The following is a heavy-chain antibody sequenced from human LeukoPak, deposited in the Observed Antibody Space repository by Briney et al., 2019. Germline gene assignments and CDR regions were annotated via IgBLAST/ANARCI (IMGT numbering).Heavy chain of an antibody. Sequence: SETLSLTCTVSGGSISSSSYYWSWIRQPPGKGLEWIGYIYYSGSTNYNPSLKSRVTISVDTSKNQFSLKLSSVTAADTAVYYCARDVNSYGLMDVWGKGTTVTVSS. V-gene: IGHV4-61*01. CDR1: GGSISSSSYY. CDR2: IYYSGST. CDR3: ARDVNSYGLMDV. D-gene: IGHD5-18*01. J-gene: IGHJ6*04.